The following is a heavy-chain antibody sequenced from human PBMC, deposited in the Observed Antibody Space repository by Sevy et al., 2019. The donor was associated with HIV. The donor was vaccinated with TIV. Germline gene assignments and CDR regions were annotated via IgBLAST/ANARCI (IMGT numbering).Heavy chain of an antibody. V-gene: IGHV3-9*01. CDR2: VSWNSAYI. CDR1: GFTFDDYA. D-gene: IGHD3-16*01. J-gene: IGHJ3*02. CDR3: VKGTMVALMDLYDCFHI. Sequence: GGALRLSCAASGFTFDDYAMHWVRHTPRKGLEWVSSVSWNSAYIKYADSVKGRFTISRDNAKKYLYLLMSSLGIEETTLYYCVKGTMVALMDLYDCFHIWGRGTMVTVSS.